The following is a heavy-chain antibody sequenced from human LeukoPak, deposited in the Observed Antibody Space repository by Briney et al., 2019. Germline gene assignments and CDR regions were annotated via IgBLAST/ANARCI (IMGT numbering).Heavy chain of an antibody. J-gene: IGHJ4*02. CDR1: GFTFSSYW. Sequence: GGSLRLSCAASGFTFSSYWVNWVRQAPGKGLVWVSRIASDGSSTTYADSVKGRFSISRDNAKNTLYLQINSLRVEDTAVYYCARGRPHGNDYWGQGTLVTVSS. D-gene: IGHD4-23*01. V-gene: IGHV3-74*01. CDR2: IASDGSST. CDR3: ARGRPHGNDY.